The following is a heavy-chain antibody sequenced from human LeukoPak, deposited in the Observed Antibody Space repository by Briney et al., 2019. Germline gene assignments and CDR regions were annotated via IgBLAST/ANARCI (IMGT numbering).Heavy chain of an antibody. D-gene: IGHD6-6*01. Sequence: PSETLSLTCTVSGGSISSYYWSWIRQPAGKGLEWIGRIYTSGSTNYNPSLKSRVTISVDTSKNQFSLKLSSVTAADTAVYYCARRITLRRHRYSGSPSHMDVWGKGTTVTVSS. CDR2: IYTSGST. CDR3: ARRITLRRHRYSGSPSHMDV. CDR1: GGSISSYY. V-gene: IGHV4-4*07. J-gene: IGHJ6*03.